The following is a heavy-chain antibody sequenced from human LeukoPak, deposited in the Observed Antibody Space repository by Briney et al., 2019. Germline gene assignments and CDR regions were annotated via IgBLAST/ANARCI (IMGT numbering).Heavy chain of an antibody. J-gene: IGHJ3*02. V-gene: IGHV3-11*04. Sequence: GGSLRLSCAASGFTFSDYYMSWIRQAPGKGLEWVSYISSSGSTIYYADSVKGRFTIFRDNAKNSLYLQMNSLRAEDTAVYYCAREEVTVTADDAFDIWGQGTMVTVSS. D-gene: IGHD2-21*02. CDR1: GFTFSDYY. CDR2: ISSSGSTI. CDR3: AREEVTVTADDAFDI.